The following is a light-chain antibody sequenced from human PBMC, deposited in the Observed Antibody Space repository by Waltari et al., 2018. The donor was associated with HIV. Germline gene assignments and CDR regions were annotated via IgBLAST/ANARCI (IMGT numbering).Light chain of an antibody. CDR2: DVS. Sequence: SALTQPASVSGSPGQSITLSCPGASRDVGRYNYVPWYQHHPGKAPKLIIYDVSNRPAGVSNRFSGSKSGTTASLTISGLQAEDEADYYCSSYTSSRTVVFGGGTKLTVL. V-gene: IGLV2-14*03. CDR3: SSYTSSRTVV. J-gene: IGLJ2*01. CDR1: SRDVGRYNY.